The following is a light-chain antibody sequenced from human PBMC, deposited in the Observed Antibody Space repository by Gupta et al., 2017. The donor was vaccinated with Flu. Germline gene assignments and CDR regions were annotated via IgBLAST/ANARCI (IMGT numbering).Light chain of an antibody. CDR1: SNDVGGSNR. CDR3: SSHAGRVTWV. Sequence: QSAPTQPRSVSGSPGQSVTLSCTGSSNDVGGSNRVSWYQQRPGKAPKLILYDVTERPSWVPDRFSGSKSGNTASLTISGLQADDEADYYCSSHAGRVTWVFGTGTTVTVL. V-gene: IGLV2-11*01. J-gene: IGLJ1*01. CDR2: DVT.